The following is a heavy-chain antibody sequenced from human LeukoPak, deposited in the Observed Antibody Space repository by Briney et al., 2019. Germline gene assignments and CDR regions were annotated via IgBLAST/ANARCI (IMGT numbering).Heavy chain of an antibody. J-gene: IGHJ5*02. Sequence: PSETLSLTCTVSGDSISSGSFYWSWIRQAAGKGLEWIGRVSSSGRTTYNPSLKSRLTISITTSKNQFSLKVTSVTASDTATYCVRGHASPGLSNWFDPWGQGTLVTVSS. CDR3: RGHASPGLSNWFDP. CDR1: GDSISSGSFY. CDR2: VSSSGRT. D-gene: IGHD2-2*01. V-gene: IGHV4-61*02.